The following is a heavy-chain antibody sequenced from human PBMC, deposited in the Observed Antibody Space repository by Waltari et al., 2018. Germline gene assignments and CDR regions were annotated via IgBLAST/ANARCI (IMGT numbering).Heavy chain of an antibody. V-gene: IGHV3-20*04. Sequence: EVQLVASGGGVVRPGGSLRLACAASGVTLDDYGMSWVRQAPGKGLEWVSCITWNGGSTGYAVSVKGRFTISRDNPKHSLYLQMNSLRAEDTALYYCAGGDDGQPPNDYWGQGTLVTVSS. CDR3: AGGDDGQPPNDY. D-gene: IGHD2-21*02. CDR2: ITWNGGST. CDR1: GVTLDDYG. J-gene: IGHJ4*02.